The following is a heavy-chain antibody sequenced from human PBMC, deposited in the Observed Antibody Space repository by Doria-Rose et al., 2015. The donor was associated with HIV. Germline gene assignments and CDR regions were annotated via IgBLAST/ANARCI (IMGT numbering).Heavy chain of an antibody. Sequence: VQLQESGGGLVRPGGSLRLSCATSGFTFSSHRINWVRQAPGKGLEWVSSISSTSAYINYADSVRGRFTISRDNARNSLYLHMDSLRAEYTAIYYCATGVTLDYWGQGTLVTVSS. CDR3: ATGVTLDY. CDR1: GFTFSSHR. V-gene: IGHV3-21*01. D-gene: IGHD3-10*01. J-gene: IGHJ4*02. CDR2: ISSTSAYI.